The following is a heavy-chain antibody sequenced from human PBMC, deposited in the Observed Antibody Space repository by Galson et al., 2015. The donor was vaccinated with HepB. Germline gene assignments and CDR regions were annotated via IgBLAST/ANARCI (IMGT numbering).Heavy chain of an antibody. D-gene: IGHD2-2*01. J-gene: IGHJ4*02. CDR3: ATHRGYCSSTSCYALDY. Sequence: SLRLSCAASGFTFSSYAMSWVRQAPGKELEWVSAISGSGGSTYYADSVKGRFTISRDNSKNTLYLQMNSLRAEDTAVYYCATHRGYCSSTSCYALDYWGQGTLVTVSS. V-gene: IGHV3-23*01. CDR1: GFTFSSYA. CDR2: ISGSGGST.